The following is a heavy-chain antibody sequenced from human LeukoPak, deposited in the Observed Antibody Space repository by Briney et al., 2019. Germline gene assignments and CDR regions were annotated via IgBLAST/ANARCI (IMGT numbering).Heavy chain of an antibody. CDR1: GGSFSGYD. CDR2: INHSGST. J-gene: IGHJ4*02. Sequence: PSETLSLTCAVYGGSFSGYDWRWIRQPPGKGLEWIGEINHSGSTNYNPSLKSRVTISVDTSKNQFSLKLSSVTAADTAVYYCARGRRVYYYDSSGYADYWGQGTLVTVSS. D-gene: IGHD3-22*01. V-gene: IGHV4-34*01. CDR3: ARGRRVYYYDSSGYADY.